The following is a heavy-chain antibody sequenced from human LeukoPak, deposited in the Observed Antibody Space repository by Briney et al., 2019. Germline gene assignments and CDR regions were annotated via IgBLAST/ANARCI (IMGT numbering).Heavy chain of an antibody. D-gene: IGHD3-22*01. J-gene: IGHJ4*02. Sequence: PSQTLSLTCAVSGGSISSGGYSWRWIRQPPGKGLEWIGYIYHSGSTYYNPSLKSRVTISVDRSKNQFSLKLSSVTAADRAVYYCARSSLGDYYDSTGYTLYYWGRGTLVTVSS. V-gene: IGHV4-30-2*01. CDR2: IYHSGST. CDR1: GGSISSGGYS. CDR3: ARSSLGDYYDSTGYTLYY.